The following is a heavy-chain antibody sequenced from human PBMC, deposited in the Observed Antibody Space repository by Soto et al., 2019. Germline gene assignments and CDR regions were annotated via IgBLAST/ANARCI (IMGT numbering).Heavy chain of an antibody. J-gene: IGHJ4*02. CDR2: INAGNGNT. CDR1: GYTFTRYG. Sequence: GASVKVYCKASGYTFTRYGISWVRQAPGQGLEWVGWINAGNGNTKYSQKFQGRVTITRDTSASTAYMELSSLRFEDTAVYYCARAVAVPADFDYWGQGTLVTVSS. V-gene: IGHV1-3*01. D-gene: IGHD6-19*01. CDR3: ARAVAVPADFDY.